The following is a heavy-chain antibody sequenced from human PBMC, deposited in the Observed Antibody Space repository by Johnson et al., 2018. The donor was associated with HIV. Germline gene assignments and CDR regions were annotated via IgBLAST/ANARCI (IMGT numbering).Heavy chain of an antibody. CDR3: AKGRTYYYDSSGSPWDAFDI. J-gene: IGHJ3*02. D-gene: IGHD3-22*01. CDR2: LHWTGGRP. V-gene: IGHV3-9*01. CDR1: GFTFDESV. Sequence: VQLVESGGGLVKPGGSLRLSSAASGFTFDESVIHWVRQAPGKGLEWVPGLHWTGGRPGYADSVKRRFPISRHNAKNSLYLQMNSLGAEDTALYYCAKGRTYYYDSSGSPWDAFDIWGQGTMVTVSS.